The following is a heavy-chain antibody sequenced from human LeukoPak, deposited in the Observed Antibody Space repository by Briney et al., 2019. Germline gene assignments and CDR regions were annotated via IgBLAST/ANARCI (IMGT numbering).Heavy chain of an antibody. CDR2: IYYSGST. D-gene: IGHD3-22*01. Sequence: SETLSLTCTVSGGSISSSSYYWGWIRQPPGKGLEWIGSIYYSGSTYYNPSLKSRVTISVDTSKNQFSLKLSSVTAADTAVYYCVRGFPGMINYWGQGTLVTVSS. V-gene: IGHV4-39*07. CDR1: GGSISSSSYY. J-gene: IGHJ4*02. CDR3: VRGFPGMINY.